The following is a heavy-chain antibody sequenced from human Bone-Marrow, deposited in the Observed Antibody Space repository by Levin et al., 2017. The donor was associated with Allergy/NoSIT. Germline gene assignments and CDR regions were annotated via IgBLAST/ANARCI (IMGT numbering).Heavy chain of an antibody. Sequence: GESLKISCAASGFTFSSYGMHWVRQAPGKGLEWVAVIWYDGSNKYYADSVKGRFTISRDNSKNTLYLQMNSLRAEDTAVYYCARDPSSPTWYYYYGMDVWGQGTTVTVSS. D-gene: IGHD6-6*01. CDR2: IWYDGSNK. CDR3: ARDPSSPTWYYYYGMDV. J-gene: IGHJ6*02. V-gene: IGHV3-33*01. CDR1: GFTFSSYG.